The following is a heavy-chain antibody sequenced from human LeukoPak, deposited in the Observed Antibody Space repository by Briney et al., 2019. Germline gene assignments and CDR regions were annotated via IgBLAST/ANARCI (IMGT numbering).Heavy chain of an antibody. CDR1: GGSFSGYY. Sequence: SETLSLTCAVYGGSFSGYYWSWIRQPPGKGLEWIGSIYYSGSTYYNPSLKSRVTISVDTSKNQFSLKLSSVTAADTAVYYCARKYYDILTGYEDRDYYFDYWGQGTLVTVSS. CDR2: IYYSGST. CDR3: ARKYYDILTGYEDRDYYFDY. V-gene: IGHV4-34*01. D-gene: IGHD3-9*01. J-gene: IGHJ4*02.